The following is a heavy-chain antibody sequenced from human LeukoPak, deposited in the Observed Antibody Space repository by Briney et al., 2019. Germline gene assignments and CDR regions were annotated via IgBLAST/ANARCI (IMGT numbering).Heavy chain of an antibody. V-gene: IGHV1-69*05. CDR1: RGTFSSYA. Sequence: SVKVSCKASRGTFSSYAISWVRQAPGQGLEWMGGIIPIFGTANYAQRFRGRVTITTDDSTTTAYMELSSLRSEDTALYFCARGAAYYDPYYFDYWGQRTLVTVSS. J-gene: IGHJ4*02. CDR3: ARGAAYYDPYYFDY. CDR2: IIPIFGTA. D-gene: IGHD3-16*01.